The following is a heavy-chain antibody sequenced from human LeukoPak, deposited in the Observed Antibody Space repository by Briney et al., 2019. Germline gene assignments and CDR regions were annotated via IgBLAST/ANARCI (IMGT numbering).Heavy chain of an antibody. CDR1: GYTFTGYY. CDR2: INPNSGGT. V-gene: IGHV1-2*06. J-gene: IGHJ3*02. Sequence: ASVKVSCKASGYTFTGYYMHWVRQAPGQGLEWRGRINPNSGGTNYAQKFQGRVTMTRDTSISTAYMELSRLRSDDTAVYYCARDLRAAAGIRAFDIWGQGTMVTVSS. D-gene: IGHD6-13*01. CDR3: ARDLRAAAGIRAFDI.